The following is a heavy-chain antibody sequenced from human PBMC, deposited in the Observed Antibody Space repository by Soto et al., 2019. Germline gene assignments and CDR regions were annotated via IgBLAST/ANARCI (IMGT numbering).Heavy chain of an antibody. J-gene: IGHJ4*02. D-gene: IGHD2-2*01. CDR1: GFTFSSYG. Sequence: GGSLRLSCAASGFTFSSYGMHWVRQAPGKGLEWVAVISYDGSNKYYADSVKGRFTTSRDNSKNTLYLQMNSLRAEDTAVYYCAKGYCSSTSCYVDYWGQGTLVTVSS. CDR3: AKGYCSSTSCYVDY. V-gene: IGHV3-30*18. CDR2: ISYDGSNK.